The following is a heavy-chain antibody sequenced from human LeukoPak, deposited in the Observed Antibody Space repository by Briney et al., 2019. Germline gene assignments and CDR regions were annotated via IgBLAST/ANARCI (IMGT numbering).Heavy chain of an antibody. CDR2: IEGDGSRT. V-gene: IGHV3-74*01. D-gene: IGHD3-16*02. CDR1: GFTFTAYW. J-gene: IGHJ5*02. CDR3: AKGSGSRWDYVWGSYRWQYNWFDP. Sequence: RGSLRLSCAASGFTFTAYWMHWVRQAPGKGLAWLSQIEGDGSRTTYADSVQGRFTISRDNAKNTLYLQVNSLRAEDTAVYYCAKGSGSRWDYVWGSYRWQYNWFDPWGQGTLVTVSS.